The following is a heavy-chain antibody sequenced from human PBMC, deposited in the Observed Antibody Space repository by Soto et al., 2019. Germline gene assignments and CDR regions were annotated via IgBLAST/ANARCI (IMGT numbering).Heavy chain of an antibody. J-gene: IGHJ6*03. CDR1: GYTLTSYD. D-gene: IGHD3-3*01. CDR2: MNPNSGNT. V-gene: IGHV1-8*01. CDR3: ARGVRFLEWLKYYYYMDV. Sequence: GASVKVSCKASGYTLTSYDINWVRQATGQGLEWMGWMNPNSGNTGYAQKFQGRVTMTRNTSISTAYMELSSLKSDDTAVYYCARGVRFLEWLKYYYYMDVWGKGTTVTV.